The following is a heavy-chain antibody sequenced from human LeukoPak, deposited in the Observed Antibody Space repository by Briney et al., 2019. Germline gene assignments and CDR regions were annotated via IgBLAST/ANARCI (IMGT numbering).Heavy chain of an antibody. Sequence: GGSLRLSCAASGFTVSSNYMSWVRQAPGKGLEWVSVIYSGGSTYYADSVKGRFTISRDNSKNTLYLQMNSLRAEDTAVYYCAKDHGRGSGWYFDYWGQGTLVTVSS. CDR1: GFTVSSNY. CDR2: IYSGGST. V-gene: IGHV3-66*01. CDR3: AKDHGRGSGWYFDY. J-gene: IGHJ4*02. D-gene: IGHD6-19*01.